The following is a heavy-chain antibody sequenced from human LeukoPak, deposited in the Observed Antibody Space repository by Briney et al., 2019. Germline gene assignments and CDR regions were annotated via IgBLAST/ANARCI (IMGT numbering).Heavy chain of an antibody. J-gene: IGHJ4*02. V-gene: IGHV4-59*11. CDR2: MLDTVTT. Sequence: SETLSLTCAVSGASMNTHYWSWIRQPPGKGLEWIGYMLDTVTTKDNPSLKSRFTLSADTSKNQFSLRLASVTAADTAVYYCATIKRGNIFGYFDFWGQGIPVTVSS. CDR1: GASMNTHY. D-gene: IGHD5-18*01. CDR3: ATIKRGNIFGYFDF.